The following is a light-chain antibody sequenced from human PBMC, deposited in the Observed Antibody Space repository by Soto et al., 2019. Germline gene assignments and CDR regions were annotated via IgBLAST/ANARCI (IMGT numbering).Light chain of an antibody. CDR3: QQYGGSPPLT. V-gene: IGKV3-20*01. J-gene: IGKJ4*01. Sequence: EIVLTQSPGTLSLSPGERATLSCRASQSLNSSYFAWYQQKPGQAPRLLIYGASSRATGIPDRFSGSGSGTDFTLTISRLEPEDFAVYYCQQYGGSPPLTFGGGTKVEIK. CDR2: GAS. CDR1: QSLNSSY.